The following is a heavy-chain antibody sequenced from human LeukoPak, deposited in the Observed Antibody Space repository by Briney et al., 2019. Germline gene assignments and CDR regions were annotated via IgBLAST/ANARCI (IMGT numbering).Heavy chain of an antibody. CDR2: IYSTVTT. D-gene: IGHD1-14*01. Sequence: SETLSLTCTVSGASIRRSSHYYWGWIRQPPGKGLEWIGTIYSTVTTYHNPSLKSRLTISVDTSKNQFSLKLTSVTAADTAVFYCVCGSGYFFDYWGQGTLVTVSS. J-gene: IGHJ4*02. CDR1: GASIRRSSHYY. CDR3: VCGSGYFFDY. V-gene: IGHV4-39*01.